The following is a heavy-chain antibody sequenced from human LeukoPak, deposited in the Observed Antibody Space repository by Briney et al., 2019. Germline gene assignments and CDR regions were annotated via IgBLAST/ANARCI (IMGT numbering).Heavy chain of an antibody. CDR2: IYGRGETT. V-gene: IGHV3-23*01. J-gene: IGHJ4*02. Sequence: PGGSLRLSCAASGFTFSSNAMNWVRQAPGKGLEWVAAIYGRGETTYYADLVKGRFTTSRDNSKNTLYLQMNSLRAEDTAVYYCAKTAMIKVIINTYPKGLNYWGQGTLVTVSS. D-gene: IGHD3-10*01. CDR1: GFTFSSNA. CDR3: AKTAMIKVIINTYPKGLNY.